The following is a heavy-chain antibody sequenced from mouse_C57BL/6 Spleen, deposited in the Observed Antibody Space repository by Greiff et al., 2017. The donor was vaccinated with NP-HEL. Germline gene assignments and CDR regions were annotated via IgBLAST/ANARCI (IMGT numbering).Heavy chain of an antibody. CDR1: GYAFSSSW. J-gene: IGHJ2*01. CDR2: IYPGDGDT. V-gene: IGHV1-82*01. Sequence: QVQLQQSGPELVKPGASVKISCKASGYAFSSSWMNWVKQRPGKGLEWIGRIYPGDGDTNYNGKFKGKATLTADKSSSTAYMQLSSLTSEDSAVYFCARYGNYAHYFDYWGQGTTLTVSS. CDR3: ARYGNYAHYFDY. D-gene: IGHD2-1*01.